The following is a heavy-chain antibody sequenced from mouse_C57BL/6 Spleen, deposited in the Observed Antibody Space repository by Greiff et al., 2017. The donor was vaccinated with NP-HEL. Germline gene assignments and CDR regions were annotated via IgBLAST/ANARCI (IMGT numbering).Heavy chain of an antibody. D-gene: IGHD1-1*01. V-gene: IGHV1-26*01. CDR2: INPNNGGT. Sequence: VQLQQSGPELVKPGASVKISCKASGYTFTDYYMNWVKQSHGKSLEWIGDINPNNGGTSYNQKFKGKATLTVDKSSSTAYMELRSLTSEDSAVYYCARRDYYGSSSLDYWGQGTTLTVSS. CDR3: ARRDYYGSSSLDY. CDR1: GYTFTDYY. J-gene: IGHJ2*01.